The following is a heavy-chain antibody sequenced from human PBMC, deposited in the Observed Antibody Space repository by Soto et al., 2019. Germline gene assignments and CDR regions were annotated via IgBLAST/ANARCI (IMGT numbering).Heavy chain of an antibody. CDR1: GGTFSSYA. J-gene: IGHJ6*02. D-gene: IGHD6-6*01. Sequence: QVQLVQSGAEVKKPGSSVKVSCKASGGTFSSYAISWVRQAPGQGLEWMGGIIPIFGTANYAQKFQGRVTITADESTSTAYMELSSLRSEDTAVYYCARTGTGRQLVGYYYYGMDVWGQGTTVTVSS. CDR3: ARTGTGRQLVGYYYYGMDV. CDR2: IIPIFGTA. V-gene: IGHV1-69*12.